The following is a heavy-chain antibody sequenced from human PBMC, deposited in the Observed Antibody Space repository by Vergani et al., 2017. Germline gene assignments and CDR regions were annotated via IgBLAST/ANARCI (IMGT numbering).Heavy chain of an antibody. V-gene: IGHV3-9*01. CDR3: ARLEQWLAPGGVDLLNAFDI. D-gene: IGHD6-19*01. CDR2: INWNSDSI. CDR1: GFTFDDYA. Sequence: EVQLVESGGGLVQPGRSLRLSCAASGFTFDDYAMHWVRQAPGKGLEWVSGINWNSDSIAYADSVKGRFTISRDNAKNSLYLQMNSLRAEDTAVYYCARLEQWLAPGGVDLLNAFDIWGQGTMVTVSS. J-gene: IGHJ3*02.